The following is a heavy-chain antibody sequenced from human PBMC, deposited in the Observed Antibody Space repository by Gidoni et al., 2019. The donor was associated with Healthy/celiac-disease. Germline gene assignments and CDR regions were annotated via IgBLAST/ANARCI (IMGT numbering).Heavy chain of an antibody. CDR2: INHSGST. CDR1: GGSFSGYY. Sequence: QVQLQQWGAGLLKPSETLSLTCAVYGGSFSGYYWSWIRQPPGKGLEWIGEINHSGSTNYNPSLKSRVTISVDTSKNQFSLKLSSVTAADTAVYYCARMGTTGDVDYWGQGTLVTVSS. CDR3: ARMGTTGDVDY. V-gene: IGHV4-34*01. J-gene: IGHJ4*02. D-gene: IGHD1-1*01.